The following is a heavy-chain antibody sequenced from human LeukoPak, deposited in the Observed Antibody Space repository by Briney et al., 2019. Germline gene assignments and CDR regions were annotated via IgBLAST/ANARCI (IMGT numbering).Heavy chain of an antibody. V-gene: IGHV5-51*01. CDR1: GYSFTNYW. CDR3: ARWGRYCGGDRYSTYYFDY. Sequence: GESLKISCKGSGYSFTNYWIGWVRQMPGKGLEWMGIIYPGGSDTRYSPAFQGQVTISADKSISTAYLQWSSLKASDTAMYYCARWGRYCGGDRYSTYYFDYWGQGTLVTVSS. D-gene: IGHD2-21*02. CDR2: IYPGGSDT. J-gene: IGHJ4*02.